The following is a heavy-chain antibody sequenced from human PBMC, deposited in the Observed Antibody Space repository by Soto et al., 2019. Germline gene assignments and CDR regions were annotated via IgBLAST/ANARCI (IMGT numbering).Heavy chain of an antibody. CDR1: SGSISSSNW. V-gene: IGHV4-4*02. CDR3: AGVAGVVTAGGYFDY. CDR2: IYHSGST. D-gene: IGHD6-13*01. J-gene: IGHJ4*02. Sequence: QVQLQESGPGLVKPSGTLSLTCAVSSGSISSSNWWSWVRQPPGKGLEWIGEIYHSGSTNYNPSLNSRVTISVDKSKNQFSLKLSSVTAADTAVYYCAGVAGVVTAGGYFDYWGQGTLVTVSS.